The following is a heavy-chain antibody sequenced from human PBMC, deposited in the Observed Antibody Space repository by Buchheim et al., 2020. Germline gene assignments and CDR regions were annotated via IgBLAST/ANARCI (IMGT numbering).Heavy chain of an antibody. CDR1: GYTFMNYY. J-gene: IGHJ4*02. Sequence: EVQLVQSGAEVKKPGDTVKISCKVSGYTFMNYYMHWIKQAPGKAPEWMGFIDPKDGETIYPEKFQGRVTLIADTSIDMAYMELSRLRSDDTAVYYCATEQFPAWGRDYWGQGTL. D-gene: IGHD5-24*01. V-gene: IGHV1-69-2*01. CDR2: IDPKDGET. CDR3: ATEQFPAWGRDY.